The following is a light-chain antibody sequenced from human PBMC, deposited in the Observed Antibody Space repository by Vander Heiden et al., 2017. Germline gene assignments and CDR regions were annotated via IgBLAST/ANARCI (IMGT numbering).Light chain of an antibody. J-gene: IGLJ3*02. CDR2: NDS. CDR1: NIESKG. V-gene: IGLV3-21*02. Sequence: SYVLTQPPSVSVAPGQTASITCGGNNIESKGVHSYQQTPVHAPFVVVYNDSDRPSVIPDRLSASNSGYPATLTISMVEAGDEADYYCQVWDCSTDHWVFGGGTKLTVL. CDR3: QVWDCSTDHWV.